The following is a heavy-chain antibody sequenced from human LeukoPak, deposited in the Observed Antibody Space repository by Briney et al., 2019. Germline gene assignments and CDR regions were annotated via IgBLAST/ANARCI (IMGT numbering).Heavy chain of an antibody. Sequence: SETLSLTCTVSGASISRTTYYWGWFRQPPGKGLEWIATMFYSGYTYYNPSLKSRVTISKDTSESQVSLKLSFVTAADTALYYCAKEPTGDKSFDSWGQGTLVTVSS. CDR1: GASISRTTYY. CDR2: MFYSGYT. D-gene: IGHD7-27*01. CDR3: AKEPTGDKSFDS. V-gene: IGHV4-39*07. J-gene: IGHJ4*02.